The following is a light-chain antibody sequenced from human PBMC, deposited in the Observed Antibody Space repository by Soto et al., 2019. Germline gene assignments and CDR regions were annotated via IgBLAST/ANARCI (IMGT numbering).Light chain of an antibody. Sequence: EIVMTQSPATLSVSPGERATLSCRASQSVNKYLAWYRQKPGQPPRLLIYDASYRATGIPDRFSGSGSGTDFTLTISILEPEDFAVYYCQQYGSSGTFGQGTKVDIK. CDR2: DAS. CDR1: QSVNKY. CDR3: QQYGSSGT. V-gene: IGKV3-20*01. J-gene: IGKJ1*01.